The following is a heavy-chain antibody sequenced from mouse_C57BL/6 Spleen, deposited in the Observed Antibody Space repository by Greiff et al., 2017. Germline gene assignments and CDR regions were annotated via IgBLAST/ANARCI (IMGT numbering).Heavy chain of an antibody. J-gene: IGHJ4*01. CDR3: ARGNYDYDKYAMDD. V-gene: IGHV1-54*01. CDR2: INPGSGGT. Sequence: QVQLQQSGAELVRPGTSVKVSCKASGYAFTNYLIEWVKQRPGQGLEWLGVINPGSGGTNYNEKFKGKATLTADQSSSTAYMQLSSLTSEDSAVKFCARGNYDYDKYAMDDWGKGTSVTVSS. CDR1: GYAFTNYL. D-gene: IGHD2-4*01.